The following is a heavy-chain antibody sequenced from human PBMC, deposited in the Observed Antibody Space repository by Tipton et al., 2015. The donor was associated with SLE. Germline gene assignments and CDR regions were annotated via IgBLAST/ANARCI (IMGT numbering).Heavy chain of an antibody. CDR1: GRSISSHY. V-gene: IGHV4-59*11. D-gene: IGHD1-26*01. J-gene: IGHJ3*02. CDR3: ARDTGTYPFNDAFDI. CDR2: IYYNGNT. Sequence: GLVKPSETLSLTCTVSGRSISSHYWSWIRQPPGKGLEWIGYIYYNGNTNYNPSLESRVTISVLQSKNQFSLKLTSVTPADTAVYYCARDTGTYPFNDAFDIWGQGIMVTVSS.